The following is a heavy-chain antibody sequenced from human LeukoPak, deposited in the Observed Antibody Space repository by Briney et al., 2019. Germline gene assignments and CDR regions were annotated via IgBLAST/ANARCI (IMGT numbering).Heavy chain of an antibody. V-gene: IGHV3-30*18. D-gene: IGHD6-13*01. CDR1: GFTFSSYG. CDR2: ISYDGSNK. J-gene: IGHJ4*02. Sequence: GRSLRLSCAASGFTFSSYGMHWVRQAPGKGLEWVAVISYDGSNKYYADSVKGRFTISRDNSKNTLYLQMNSLRAEDTAVYYCAKDGIAAAGYPYYFDYWGQGTLVTVSS. CDR3: AKDGIAAAGYPYYFDY.